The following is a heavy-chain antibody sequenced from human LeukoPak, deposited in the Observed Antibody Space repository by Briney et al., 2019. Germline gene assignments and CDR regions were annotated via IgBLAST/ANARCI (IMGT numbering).Heavy chain of an antibody. V-gene: IGHV3-21*01. CDR3: ARGGSGSYYHLFDY. J-gene: IGHJ4*02. D-gene: IGHD3-10*01. Sequence: GGSLRLSCGASGFTLRSYSMKWVRQAPGKGLEWVSSISSSSSYIYYADSVKGRFTISRDNAKNSLYLQMNSLRAEDTAVYYFARGGSGSYYHLFDYWGQGTLVTVSS. CDR1: GFTLRSYS. CDR2: ISSSSSYI.